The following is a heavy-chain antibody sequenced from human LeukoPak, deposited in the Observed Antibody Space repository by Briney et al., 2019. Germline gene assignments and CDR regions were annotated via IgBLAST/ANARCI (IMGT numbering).Heavy chain of an antibody. CDR3: ASGYLFDY. D-gene: IGHD6-25*01. CDR2: IYYSGST. V-gene: IGHV4-59*01. Sequence: PSETLSLTCTVSGGSISRYYWSWLRQPPGKGLEWMGYIYYSGSTNYNPSLKTRVTISVDTSKHQFSLKLSSVTAADTAVYYCASGYLFDYWGQGTLVTVSS. J-gene: IGHJ4*02. CDR1: GGSISRYY.